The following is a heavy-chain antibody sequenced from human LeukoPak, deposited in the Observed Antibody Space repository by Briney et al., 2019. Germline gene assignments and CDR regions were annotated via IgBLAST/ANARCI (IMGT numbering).Heavy chain of an antibody. Sequence: SETLSHTCTVSGGSISSSSYYWGWIRQPPGKGLEWIGSIYYSGSTYYNPSLKSRVTISVDTSKNQFSLKLSSVTAADTAVYSCARMGDGLFDYWGQGTLVTVSS. J-gene: IGHJ4*02. V-gene: IGHV4-39*07. CDR2: IYYSGST. CDR3: ARMGDGLFDY. CDR1: GGSISSSSYY.